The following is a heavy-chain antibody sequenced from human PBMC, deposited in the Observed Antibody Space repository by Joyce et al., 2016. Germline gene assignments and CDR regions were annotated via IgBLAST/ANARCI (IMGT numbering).Heavy chain of an antibody. CDR3: VRRPGGGYYFDY. J-gene: IGHJ4*02. Sequence: EVQLAESGGGLIQPGGSLRFSCAASGFSVSRDYMSWIRQAPGKGLEWVSTIDINSNAHYADSAKGRFTTSRDGSKNTLSLHMDNLRAEDTAIYYCVRRPGGGYYFDYWGQGALVTVSS. CDR2: IDINSNA. V-gene: IGHV3-53*01. D-gene: IGHD3-16*01. CDR1: GFSVSRDY.